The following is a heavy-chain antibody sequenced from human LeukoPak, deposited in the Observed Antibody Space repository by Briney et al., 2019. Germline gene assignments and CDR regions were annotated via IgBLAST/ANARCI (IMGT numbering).Heavy chain of an antibody. J-gene: IGHJ4*02. V-gene: IGHV4-59*11. Sequence: SETLSLTCTVSGGSISSHYWSWIRQPPGKGLEWIGYIYYSRSTNYNPSLKSRVTISVDTSKNQFSLKLSSVTAADTAVYYCARGDYDSSGLFDYWGQGTLVTVSS. CDR1: GGSISSHY. CDR2: IYYSRST. D-gene: IGHD3-22*01. CDR3: ARGDYDSSGLFDY.